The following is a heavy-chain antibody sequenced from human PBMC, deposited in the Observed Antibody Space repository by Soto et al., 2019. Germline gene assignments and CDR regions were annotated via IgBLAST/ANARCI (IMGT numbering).Heavy chain of an antibody. V-gene: IGHV1-69*06. Sequence: GASVKVSCKASGGTFSSYAINWVRQAPGQGLEWMGGIIPFFGTSNYGQKFQGRVTITADKSTSTAYMELGSLRSEDTAIYYCARDSPRYYYDSSGYYDYWGQGTLVTVSS. J-gene: IGHJ4*02. CDR2: IIPFFGTS. CDR3: ARDSPRYYYDSSGYYDY. D-gene: IGHD3-22*01. CDR1: GGTFSSYA.